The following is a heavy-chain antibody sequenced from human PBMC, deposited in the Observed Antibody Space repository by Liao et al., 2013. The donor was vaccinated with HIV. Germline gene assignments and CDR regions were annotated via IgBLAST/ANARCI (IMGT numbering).Heavy chain of an antibody. D-gene: IGHD2-15*01. V-gene: IGHV4-4*07. J-gene: IGHJ6*03. CDR3: ARDSPWWLLPRYYYMDV. CDR2: MNTGGST. Sequence: QVQLQESGPGLVKSSETLSLTCTVSGGSISSYYWSWIRQSAGKGLEWIGRMNTGGSTNHNPSLKSRVIMSVDTSKNQFSLKLSSVTAADTAVYYCARDSPWWLLPRYYYMDVWGKGTTVIVSS. CDR1: GGSISSYY.